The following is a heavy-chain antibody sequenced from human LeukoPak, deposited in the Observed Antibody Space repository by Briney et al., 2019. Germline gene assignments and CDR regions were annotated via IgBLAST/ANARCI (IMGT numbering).Heavy chain of an antibody. V-gene: IGHV4-61*02. CDR2: IYTSGST. CDR3: ARHYNRDDLLDY. CDR1: GGSISSGSYY. D-gene: IGHD2/OR15-2a*01. Sequence: SQTLSLTCTVSGGSISSGSYYWSWIRQPAGKGLEWIGRIYTSGSTNYNPSLKSRVTISVDTSKNQFSLKLSSVTAADTAVYYCARHYNRDDLLDYWGQGTLVTVSS. J-gene: IGHJ4*02.